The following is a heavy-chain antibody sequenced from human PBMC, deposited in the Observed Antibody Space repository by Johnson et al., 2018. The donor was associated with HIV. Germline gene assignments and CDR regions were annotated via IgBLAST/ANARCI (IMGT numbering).Heavy chain of an antibody. J-gene: IGHJ3*01. CDR3: STDVTDTVTTYYNAFDV. CDR2: IKSKTDGGTT. CDR1: GFTFSSAW. V-gene: IGHV3-15*01. D-gene: IGHD4-11*01. Sequence: EVQLVESGGGLVKPGGSLRLSCAASGFTFSSAWMSWVRQAPGKGLEWVGRIKSKTDGGTTEYAAPVKGRFTISRDDSKNTLYLQMNSLKTEDTAVYYCSTDVTDTVTTYYNAFDVWGQGTMVTVSS.